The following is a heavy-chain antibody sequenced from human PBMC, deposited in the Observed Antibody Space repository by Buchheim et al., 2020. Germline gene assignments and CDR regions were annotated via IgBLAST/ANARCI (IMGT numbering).Heavy chain of an antibody. Sequence: EVQLLESGGGLVQPGGSLRLSCAASGFTFSSYAMSWVRQAPGKGLEWVSAISGSGGSTYYADSVKGRFTISRDNSKNTLYLQMNSLRAEDTAVYYCATGAQLVVAAPYYYYYGMDVWGQGTT. CDR1: GFTFSSYA. V-gene: IGHV3-23*01. J-gene: IGHJ6*02. D-gene: IGHD2-15*01. CDR2: ISGSGGST. CDR3: ATGAQLVVAAPYYYYYGMDV.